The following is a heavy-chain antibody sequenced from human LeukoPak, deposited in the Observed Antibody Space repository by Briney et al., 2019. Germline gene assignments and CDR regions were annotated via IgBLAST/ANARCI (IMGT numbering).Heavy chain of an antibody. Sequence: GGSLRLSCAASGFSFDDYAMHWVRQAPGKGLEWVSGINWNGGRTGYADSVKGRFTISRDNAKNSLYLQMNSLRAEDTALYFCAKAGGGTYGDYFDNWGQGTLVTVSS. CDR1: GFSFDDYA. D-gene: IGHD4-17*01. CDR3: AKAGGGTYGDYFDN. CDR2: INWNGGRT. V-gene: IGHV3-20*04. J-gene: IGHJ4*02.